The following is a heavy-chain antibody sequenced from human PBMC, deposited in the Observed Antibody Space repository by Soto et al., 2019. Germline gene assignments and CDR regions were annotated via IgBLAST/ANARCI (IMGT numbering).Heavy chain of an antibody. J-gene: IGHJ4*01. CDR2: ISSSSSYI. Sequence: GWSLRLSCAASGFTFSSYSMNWGRQAPGKGLEWVSSISSSSSYIYYADSLKGRFTISRDNAKNSLYLKMNSLRAEDTAVYYCARDAGVQVAIWYFDYWGHGTLVTVSS. D-gene: IGHD1-1*01. CDR3: ARDAGVQVAIWYFDY. CDR1: GFTFSSYS. V-gene: IGHV3-21*01.